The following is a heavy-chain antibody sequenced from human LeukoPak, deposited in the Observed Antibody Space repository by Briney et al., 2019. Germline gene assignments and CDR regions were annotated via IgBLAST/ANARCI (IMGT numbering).Heavy chain of an antibody. CDR3: ASNRSIALVFDY. CDR2: IYYSGST. J-gene: IGHJ4*02. V-gene: IGHV4-39*01. D-gene: IGHD6-19*01. Sequence: SETLSLTCTVSGGSISSSSYYWGWIRQPPGKGLEWIGSIYYSGSTYYNPSLKSRVTISVDTSKNQFSLKLSSVTAADTAVYYCASNRSIALVFDYWGQGTLVTVSS. CDR1: GGSISSSSYY.